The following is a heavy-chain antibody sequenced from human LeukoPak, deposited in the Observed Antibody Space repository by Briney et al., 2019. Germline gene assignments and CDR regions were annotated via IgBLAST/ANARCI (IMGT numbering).Heavy chain of an antibody. V-gene: IGHV3-23*01. D-gene: IGHD3-22*01. CDR3: ATRYYYDSSGYRDIDY. Sequence: PGGSLRLSCAASGFTFSCYAMSWVRQAPGKGLEWVSAISGSGGSTYYADSVKGRFTISRDNSKNTLYLQMNSLRAEDTAVYYCATRYYYDSSGYRDIDYWGQGTLVTVSS. CDR2: ISGSGGST. CDR1: GFTFSCYA. J-gene: IGHJ4*02.